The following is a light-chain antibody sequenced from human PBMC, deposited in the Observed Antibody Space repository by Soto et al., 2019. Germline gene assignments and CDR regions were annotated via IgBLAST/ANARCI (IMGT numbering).Light chain of an antibody. Sequence: QSVLTQPASVSGSPGQSITISCTGTSNTYDYVSWYQQHPGEAPKLMIHDVSNRPSGVSNRFSGSKSGNTASLTISGLQAEDEADYYCSSYTPGSAGVFGGGTKVTVL. J-gene: IGLJ3*02. V-gene: IGLV2-14*01. CDR1: SNTYDY. CDR2: DVS. CDR3: SSYTPGSAGV.